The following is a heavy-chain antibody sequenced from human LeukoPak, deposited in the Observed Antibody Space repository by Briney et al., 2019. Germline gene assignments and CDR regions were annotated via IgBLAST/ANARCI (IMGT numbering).Heavy chain of an antibody. Sequence: SETLSLTCAVSGYSISSGYYWGWIRQPPGKGLEWIGSIYHSGSTYYNPSLKSRVTISVDTSKNQFSLKLSSVTAADTAVYYCALSTGYGGAFDIWGQETMVTVSS. J-gene: IGHJ3*02. D-gene: IGHD1-1*01. V-gene: IGHV4-38-2*01. CDR1: GYSISSGYY. CDR2: IYHSGST. CDR3: ALSTGYGGAFDI.